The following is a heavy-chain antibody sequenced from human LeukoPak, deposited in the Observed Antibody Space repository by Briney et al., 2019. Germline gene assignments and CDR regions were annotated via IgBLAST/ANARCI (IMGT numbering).Heavy chain of an antibody. V-gene: IGHV3-21*01. CDR1: GFTFSSYS. D-gene: IGHD3-10*01. CDR2: ISSSSSYI. Sequence: PGGSLRLSCAASGFTFSSYSMNWVRQAPGKGLEWVSSISSSSSYIYYADPVKGRFTISRDNAKNSLYLQMNSLRAEDTAVYYCARDLSYPGAIDYWGQGTLVTVSS. CDR3: ARDLSYPGAIDY. J-gene: IGHJ4*02.